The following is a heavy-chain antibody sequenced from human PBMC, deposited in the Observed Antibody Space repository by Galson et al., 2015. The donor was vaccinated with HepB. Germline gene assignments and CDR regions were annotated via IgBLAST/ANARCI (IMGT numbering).Heavy chain of an antibody. CDR1: GFTFSSYA. CDR2: ISYDGSNK. D-gene: IGHD7-27*01. V-gene: IGHV3-30*04. Sequence: SLRLSCAASGFTFSSYALHWVRQAPGKGLEWVAVISYDGSNKNYADSVKGRFTISRDESRNTLHLQMNCLRAEDTAIYYCARDKDPSRNWVGGLIYYGLAVWGQGTTVTVSS. J-gene: IGHJ6*02. CDR3: ARDKDPSRNWVGGLIYYGLAV.